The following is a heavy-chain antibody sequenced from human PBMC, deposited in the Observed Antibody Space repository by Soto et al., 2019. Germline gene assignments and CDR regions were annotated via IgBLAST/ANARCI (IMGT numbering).Heavy chain of an antibody. CDR2: INAGNGNT. J-gene: IGHJ4*02. V-gene: IGHV1-3*01. CDR3: ARGPKQQLVRYYFDY. Sequence: ASVKVSCKASGYTFTSYAMHWVRQAPGQRLEWMGWINAGNGNTKYSQKFQGRVTITRDTSASTAYMELSSLRSEDTAVYYCARGPKQQLVRYYFDYWGQGTLVTVSS. D-gene: IGHD6-13*01. CDR1: GYTFTSYA.